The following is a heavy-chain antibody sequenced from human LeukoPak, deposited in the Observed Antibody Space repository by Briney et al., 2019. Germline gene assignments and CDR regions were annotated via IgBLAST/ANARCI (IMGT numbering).Heavy chain of an antibody. D-gene: IGHD6-13*01. V-gene: IGHV3-53*01. CDR2: IYSSDVT. CDR3: ARGVAAAGNDY. Sequence: GGSLRLSCAASGFTFDDYTMHWVRQAPGKGLEWVSDIYSSDVTYYADSVKGRFTISRDYSKNTLYLQMNSLRVDDTAVYYCARGVAAAGNDYWGQGSLVTVSS. CDR1: GFTFDDYT. J-gene: IGHJ4*02.